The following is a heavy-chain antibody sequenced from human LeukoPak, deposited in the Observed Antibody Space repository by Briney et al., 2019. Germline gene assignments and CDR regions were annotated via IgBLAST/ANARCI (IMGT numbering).Heavy chain of an antibody. V-gene: IGHV1-69*04. D-gene: IGHD3-10*01. J-gene: IGHJ4*02. CDR1: GGTFSSYA. CDR3: ARASMVRGVIITRYFDY. CDR2: IIPILGIA. Sequence: SVKVSCKASGGTFSSYATSWVRQAPGQGLEWMGRIIPILGIANYAQKFQGRVTITADKSTSTAYMELSSLRSEDTAVYYCARASMVRGVIITRYFDYWGQGTLVTVSS.